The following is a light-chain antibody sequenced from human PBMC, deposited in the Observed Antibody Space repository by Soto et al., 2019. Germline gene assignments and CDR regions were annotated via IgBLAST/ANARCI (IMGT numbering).Light chain of an antibody. V-gene: IGLV2-14*01. J-gene: IGLJ1*01. CDR2: DVS. CDR1: TSSVGVYTS. Sequence: QTVLAQPACASGPPGPSNSLSCTETTSSVGVYTSVSWYQQHPGKAPKLMIYDVSYRPSGVSDRFSGSKSGNTASLTISGLQSEDEADYYCDSYTSGSSYVFGTGTKVTV. CDR3: DSYTSGSSYV.